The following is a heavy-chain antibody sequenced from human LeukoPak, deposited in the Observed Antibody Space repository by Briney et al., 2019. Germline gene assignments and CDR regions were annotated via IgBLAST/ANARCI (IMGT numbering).Heavy chain of an antibody. J-gene: IGHJ6*02. CDR1: GDSISSGGHY. Sequence: PSQTLSLTCTVSGDSISSGGHYWSWIRQHPVKGLEWIGYVYYSGSTNYNPSLKSRLTISVDTSKNLFSLKLTSVTAADTAVYYCARGYGNDYDDYVRPHPRQNYGMDVWGQGTTVTVSS. D-gene: IGHD4-17*01. CDR2: VYYSGST. CDR3: ARGYGNDYDDYVRPHPRQNYGMDV. V-gene: IGHV4-31*03.